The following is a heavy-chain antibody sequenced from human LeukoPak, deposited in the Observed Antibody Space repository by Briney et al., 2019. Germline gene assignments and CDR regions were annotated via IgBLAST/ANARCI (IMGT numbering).Heavy chain of an antibody. J-gene: IGHJ4*02. Sequence: GGSLRLSCAASGFTFSSYAMSWVRQAPGKGLEWVSAISGSGGSTYYADSVKGRFTISGDNSKNTLYLQMNSLRAEDTAVYYCAKASPYSSSSYYFDYWGQGTLVTVSS. D-gene: IGHD6-13*01. V-gene: IGHV3-23*01. CDR1: GFTFSSYA. CDR3: AKASPYSSSSYYFDY. CDR2: ISGSGGST.